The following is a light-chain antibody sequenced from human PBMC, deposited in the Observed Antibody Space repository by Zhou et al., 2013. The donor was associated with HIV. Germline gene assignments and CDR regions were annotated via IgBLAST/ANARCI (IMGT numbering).Light chain of an antibody. V-gene: IGKV1-5*03. CDR2: KAS. CDR3: QHMGT. J-gene: IGKJ1*01. CDR1: QSISHW. Sequence: DIQMAQSPTTLSASVGDRVSITCRASQSISHWLAWYQQRPGKAPKLLIYKASTLQSGVPSRFSGGGSGTEFTLTISSLQPDDFATYYCQHMGTFGQGTKVEIK.